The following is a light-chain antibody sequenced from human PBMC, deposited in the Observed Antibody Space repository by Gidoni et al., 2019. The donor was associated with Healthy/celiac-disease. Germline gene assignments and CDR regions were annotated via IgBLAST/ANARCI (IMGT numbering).Light chain of an antibody. Sequence: DLQMTRYPSTLSASVGDRVTITCRASQSISSWLAWYQQKPGKAPKLLIYDASSLESGVPSRFSGSGSGTEFTLTISSLQPDDFATYYCQQYNSYSGTFGQGTKVEIK. V-gene: IGKV1-5*01. J-gene: IGKJ1*01. CDR1: QSISSW. CDR2: DAS. CDR3: QQYNSYSGT.